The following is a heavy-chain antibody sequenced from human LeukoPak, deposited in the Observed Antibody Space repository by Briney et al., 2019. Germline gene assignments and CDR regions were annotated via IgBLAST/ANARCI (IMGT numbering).Heavy chain of an antibody. J-gene: IGHJ6*03. CDR3: ARYRGLAAAGRAYYYYYMDV. CDR2: IIPIFGTA. V-gene: IGHV1-69*06. Sequence: SVKVSCKASGGTFSSYAISWVRQAPGQGLEWMGGIIPIFGTANYAQKFQGRVTITADKSTSTAYMELSSLRSEDTAVYYCARYRGLAAAGRAYYYYYMDVWGKGTTVTVSS. CDR1: GGTFSSYA. D-gene: IGHD6-13*01.